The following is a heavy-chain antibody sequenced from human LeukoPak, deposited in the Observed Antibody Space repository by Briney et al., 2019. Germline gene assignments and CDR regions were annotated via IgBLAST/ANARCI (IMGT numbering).Heavy chain of an antibody. CDR1: GFTSSTNA. V-gene: IGHV3-23*01. J-gene: IGHJ4*02. CDR2: ISGSGDST. CDR3: AKYLAGGWYYIDC. Sequence: GGSLRLSCAASGFTSSTNAMSWVRQAPGKGLEWVSGISGSGDSTYYTESVKGRFTISRDNSKNTLYLEMNSLRAEDTAVYHCAKYLAGGWYYIDCWGQGTLVTVSS. D-gene: IGHD6-19*01.